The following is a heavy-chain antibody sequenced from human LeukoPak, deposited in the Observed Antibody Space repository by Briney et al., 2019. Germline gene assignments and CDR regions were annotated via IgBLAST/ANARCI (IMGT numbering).Heavy chain of an antibody. J-gene: IGHJ4*02. Sequence: ASVKVSCKAFGYTFTSYGFSWVRQAPGQRLEWMGWISAYNGNTNYAQKFQGRVTMTRDTSISTAYMELSRLRSDDTAVYYCARGGESGTDYWGQGTLVTVSS. V-gene: IGHV1-18*01. CDR3: ARGGESGTDY. D-gene: IGHD3-16*01. CDR1: GYTFTSYG. CDR2: ISAYNGNT.